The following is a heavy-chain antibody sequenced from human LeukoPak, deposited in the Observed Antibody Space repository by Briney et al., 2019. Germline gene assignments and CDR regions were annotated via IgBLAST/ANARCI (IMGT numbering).Heavy chain of an antibody. CDR3: AKDSVSRWFGELDEGGY. Sequence: GGSLRLSCAASGFTFSSYGMHWVRQAPGKGLEWVAFIRYDGSNKYYADSVKGRFTISRDNSKNTLYLQMNSLRAEDTAVYYCAKDSVSRWFGELDEGGYWGQGTLVTVSS. D-gene: IGHD3-10*01. CDR1: GFTFSSYG. V-gene: IGHV3-30*02. CDR2: IRYDGSNK. J-gene: IGHJ4*02.